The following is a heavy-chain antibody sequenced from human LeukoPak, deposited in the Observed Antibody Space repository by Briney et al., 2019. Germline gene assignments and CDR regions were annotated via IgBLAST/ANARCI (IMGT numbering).Heavy chain of an antibody. J-gene: IGHJ6*02. CDR1: GDSVSSNNYY. CDR2: IYYSVTT. D-gene: IGHD3-16*01. V-gene: IGHV4-61*01. CDR3: VRDKSYVVLEDHYYLGMDV. Sequence: SETLSLTCTVSGDSVSSNNYYWSWIRQPPGKGLEWIGYIYYSVTTIYNPSLKSRVTMSLDTSKNQFSLKLSSVTAADTAVYYCVRDKSYVVLEDHYYLGMDVWGQGTSVTVSS.